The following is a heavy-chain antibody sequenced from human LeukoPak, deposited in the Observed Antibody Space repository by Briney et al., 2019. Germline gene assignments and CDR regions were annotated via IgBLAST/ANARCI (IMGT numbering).Heavy chain of an antibody. CDR2: VHLDGRT. D-gene: IGHD3-3*01. Sequence: PSGTLSLICGVSGGSISSTNWWTWIRQPPGKGLEWIGEVHLDGRTNYNPSLESRLTMSVDLSENHISLKLTSVTAADTAVCYCAREGGFYRPLDYTGQGTLVTVSS. J-gene: IGHJ4*02. CDR3: AREGGFYRPLDY. CDR1: GGSISSTNW. V-gene: IGHV4-4*02.